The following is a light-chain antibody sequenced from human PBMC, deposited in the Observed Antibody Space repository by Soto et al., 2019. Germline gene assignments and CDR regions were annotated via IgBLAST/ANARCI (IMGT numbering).Light chain of an antibody. CDR3: CSYAGSSTYV. V-gene: IGLV2-23*02. Sequence: QSALTQPASVSGSPGQSITISCTGTSSDVGGYNHVSWYQQHPGKAPKLIIYEVRNRPSGVSNRLSGSKSGNTASLTISGLQAEDEADYYCCSYAGSSTYVFGTGTKVTVL. CDR1: SSDVGGYNH. CDR2: EVR. J-gene: IGLJ1*01.